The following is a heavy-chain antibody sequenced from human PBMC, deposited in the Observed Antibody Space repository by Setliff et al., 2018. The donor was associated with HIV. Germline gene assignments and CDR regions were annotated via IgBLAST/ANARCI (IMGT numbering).Heavy chain of an antibody. J-gene: IGHJ4*02. CDR1: GYSISSGYY. CDR3: ATAPWIQLWLGVY. Sequence: PSETLSLTCAVSGYSISSGYYWSWIRQPPGKGLEWVGSIYHSGTTYYNPSLKSRVTISVDTSKNQFSLKLSSVTAADTAAYYCATAPWIQLWLGVYWGQGTLVTVSS. V-gene: IGHV4-38-2*01. D-gene: IGHD5-18*01. CDR2: IYHSGTT.